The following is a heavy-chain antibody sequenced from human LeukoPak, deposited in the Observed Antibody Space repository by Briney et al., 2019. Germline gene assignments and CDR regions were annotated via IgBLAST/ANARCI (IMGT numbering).Heavy chain of an antibody. Sequence: GESLKISCKGSGCSFASYWIAWVRQMPGKGLEWMGIIHPADSDTRYSPSFQGQVTISADKSISTAYLQWSSLKASDTAMYYCARSSSGWSFDYWGQGTLVTVSS. CDR3: ARSSSGWSFDY. D-gene: IGHD6-19*01. CDR2: IHPADSDT. CDR1: GCSFASYW. J-gene: IGHJ4*02. V-gene: IGHV5-51*01.